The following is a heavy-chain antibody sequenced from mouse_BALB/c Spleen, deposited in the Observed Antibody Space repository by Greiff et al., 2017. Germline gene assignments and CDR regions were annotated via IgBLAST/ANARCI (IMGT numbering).Heavy chain of an antibody. CDR2: ISDGGSYT. CDR3: ARAGYGKEGFDY. D-gene: IGHD2-1*01. J-gene: IGHJ2*01. CDR1: GFTFSDYY. Sequence: EVKLVESGGDLVKPGGSLKLSCAASGFTFSDYYMYWVRQTPEKRLEWVATISDGGSYTYYPDSVKGRFTISRDNAKNNLYLQMSSLKSEDTAMYYCARAGYGKEGFDYWGQGTTLTVSS. V-gene: IGHV5-4*02.